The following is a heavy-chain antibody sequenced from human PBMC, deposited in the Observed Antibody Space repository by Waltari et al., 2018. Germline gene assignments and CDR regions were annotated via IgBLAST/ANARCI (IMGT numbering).Heavy chain of an antibody. CDR2: INPNSGGT. V-gene: IGHV1-2*02. CDR3: AREGCSSTSCYKGGGFDYYYYGMDV. J-gene: IGHJ6*02. Sequence: QVQLVQSGAEVKKPGASVKVSCKASGYTFTGYYMHWVRQAPGQGLEWLGWINPNSGGTKYAQKFQGRVTMTRDTSISTAYMELSRLRSDDTAVYYCAREGCSSTSCYKGGGFDYYYYGMDVWGQGTTVTVSS. D-gene: IGHD2-2*02. CDR1: GYTFTGYY.